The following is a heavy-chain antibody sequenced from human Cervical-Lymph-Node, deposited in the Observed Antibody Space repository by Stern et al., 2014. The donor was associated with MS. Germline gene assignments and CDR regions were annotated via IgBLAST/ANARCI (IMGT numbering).Heavy chain of an antibody. CDR3: ARGNWNYEGMGY. D-gene: IGHD1-7*01. CDR2: IWYDGNKK. CDR1: GFTFSNYG. Sequence: VQLVESGGGVVQPGRSLRLSCAASGFTFSNYGMHWVRPAPGQGLAWLAVIWYDGNKKYYADSVKGRFTISRDNSKNTLFLQMSSLTAEDTALYYCARGNWNYEGMGYWGQGTLVTVSS. J-gene: IGHJ4*02. V-gene: IGHV3-33*01.